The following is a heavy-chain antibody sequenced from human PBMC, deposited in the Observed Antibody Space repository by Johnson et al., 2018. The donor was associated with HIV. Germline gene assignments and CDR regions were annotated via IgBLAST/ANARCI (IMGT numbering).Heavy chain of an antibody. CDR3: ARSGYCTTSSCTDDAFDI. J-gene: IGHJ3*02. CDR2: IYRGGST. Sequence: VQLVESGGALVQPGGSLRLSCAASGFTVSSNSMTWVRQAPGKGLEWVSLIYRGGSTYYADSVKGRFTISRDNSKNTLYLQMNSLRAEDTAVYYCARSGYCTTSSCTDDAFDIWGQGTMVIVSS. CDR1: GFTVSSNS. D-gene: IGHD2-2*01. V-gene: IGHV3-66*01.